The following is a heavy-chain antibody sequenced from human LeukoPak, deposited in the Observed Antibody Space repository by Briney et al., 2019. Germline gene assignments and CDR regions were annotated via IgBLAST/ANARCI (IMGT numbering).Heavy chain of an antibody. V-gene: IGHV3-21*01. CDR2: ISSSSSYI. CDR3: ARDPSMIVVVTHFDY. CDR1: GFTFSSYS. Sequence: GGSLRLSCAASGFTFSSYSMNWVRQAPGKGLEWVSSISSSSSYIYYADSVKGRFTISRDNAKNSLYLQMNSLRAEDTAVYYCARDPSMIVVVTHFDYWGQGTLVTVSS. J-gene: IGHJ4*02. D-gene: IGHD3-22*01.